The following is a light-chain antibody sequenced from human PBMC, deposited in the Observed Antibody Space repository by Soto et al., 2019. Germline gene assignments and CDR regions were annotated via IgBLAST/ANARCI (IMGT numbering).Light chain of an antibody. CDR3: ASYTSGSTI. J-gene: IGLJ2*01. CDR1: SRDVGGYNY. Sequence: QSALTQPASVSGSPGQSITISCTGTSRDVGGYNYVSWYQHHPGKAPKLIIYDVTNRPSGVSNRFSGSKSGNTASLSISGLQAEDEAEYYCASYTSGSTIFGGGTKLTVL. V-gene: IGLV2-14*03. CDR2: DVT.